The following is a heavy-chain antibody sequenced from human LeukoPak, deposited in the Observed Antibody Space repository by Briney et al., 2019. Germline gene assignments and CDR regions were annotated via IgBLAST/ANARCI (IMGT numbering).Heavy chain of an antibody. CDR1: GYTLTELS. J-gene: IGHJ3*02. CDR2: FDPEDGET. D-gene: IGHD3-3*01. CDR3: ARDLKRITIFGVVKGDAFDI. Sequence: ASVKVSCKVSGYTLTELSMHWVRQAPGKGLEWMGGFDPEDGETIYAQKLQGRVTMTTDTSTSTAYMELRSLRSDDTAVYYCARDLKRITIFGVVKGDAFDIWGQGTMVTVSS. V-gene: IGHV1-24*01.